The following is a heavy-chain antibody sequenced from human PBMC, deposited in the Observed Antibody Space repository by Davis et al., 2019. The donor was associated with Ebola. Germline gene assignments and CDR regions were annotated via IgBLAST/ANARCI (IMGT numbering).Heavy chain of an antibody. CDR2: ISLNSGST. Sequence: ASVKVSCKVSGFNFIDYYMHWVRQAPGQGPEWMGWISLNSGSTKYSYKFQGRVIMTRDTSINTAHMELSGLRSDDTAVYYCARDDKVMHFDYWGQGTLVTVSS. CDR3: ARDDKVMHFDY. J-gene: IGHJ4*02. V-gene: IGHV1-2*07. CDR1: GFNFIDYY. D-gene: IGHD3-22*01.